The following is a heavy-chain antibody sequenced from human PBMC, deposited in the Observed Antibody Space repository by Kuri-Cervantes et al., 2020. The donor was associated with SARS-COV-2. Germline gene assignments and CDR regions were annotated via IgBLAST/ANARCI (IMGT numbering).Heavy chain of an antibody. J-gene: IGHJ4*02. CDR2: INHSGST. Sequence: SQTLSLTCAVYGGSFSGYYWSWLRQPPGKGLEWIGEINHSGSTNYNPSLQSRVTISVDRSKNQFSLKLSSVTAADTAVYYCARHPSSGWSYYFDYWGQGTLVTVSS. V-gene: IGHV4-34*01. D-gene: IGHD6-19*01. CDR1: GGSFSGYY. CDR3: ARHPSSGWSYYFDY.